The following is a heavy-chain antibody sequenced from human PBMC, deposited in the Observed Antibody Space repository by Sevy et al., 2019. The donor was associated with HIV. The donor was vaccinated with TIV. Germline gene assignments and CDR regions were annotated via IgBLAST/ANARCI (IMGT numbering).Heavy chain of an antibody. D-gene: IGHD2-15*01. V-gene: IGHV3-33*01. Sequence: GGSLRLSCAASGFAFSNHGMHWVGQAPGKGLEWVAGIWYDGENKYYADSVKGRFTISRDNSRYTVYLEMSSLRADDTAMYYCARESTHGSFDYWGQGTRVTVSS. CDR2: IWYDGENK. CDR3: ARESTHGSFDY. CDR1: GFAFSNHG. J-gene: IGHJ4*02.